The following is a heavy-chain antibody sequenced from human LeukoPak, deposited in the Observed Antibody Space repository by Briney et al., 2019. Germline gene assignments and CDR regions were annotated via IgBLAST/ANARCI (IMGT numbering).Heavy chain of an antibody. CDR2: IKQDGSEK. V-gene: IGHV3-7*03. J-gene: IGHJ4*02. CDR1: GFTFSSYS. Sequence: GGSLRLSCAASGFTFSSYSMNWVRQAPGKGLEWVANIKQDGSEKNYVDSVKGRFTISRDNAKNSLYLQMNSLRAEDTAVYYCAKEGVVGATRAHFDYWGQGTLVTVSS. CDR3: AKEGVVGATRAHFDY. D-gene: IGHD1-26*01.